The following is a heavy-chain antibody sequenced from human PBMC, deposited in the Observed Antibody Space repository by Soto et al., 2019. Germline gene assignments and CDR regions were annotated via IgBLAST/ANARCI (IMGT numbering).Heavy chain of an antibody. CDR1: GGTFSSYA. CDR2: IIPIFGTA. CDR3: ARDWGSYSSSWPTFDY. Sequence: QVQLVQSGAEVKKPGSSVKVSCKASGGTFSSYAISWVRQAPGQGLEWMGGIIPIFGTANYAQKFQGRVTITADESTSTAYMERGSQRSEDTAVYYYARDWGSYSSSWPTFDYWGQGTLVTVSS. V-gene: IGHV1-69*01. J-gene: IGHJ4*02. D-gene: IGHD6-13*01.